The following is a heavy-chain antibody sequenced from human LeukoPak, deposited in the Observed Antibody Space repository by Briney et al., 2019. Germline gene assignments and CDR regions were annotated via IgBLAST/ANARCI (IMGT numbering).Heavy chain of an antibody. Sequence: SETLSLTCAVYGGSFSGYYWSWIRQPPGKGLEWIGEINHSGSTNYNPSLKGRVTISVDTSKNQFSLKLSSVTAADTAVYYCARLVGDSAGYWGQGTLVTVSS. CDR3: ARLVGDSAGY. D-gene: IGHD1-26*01. CDR1: GGSFSGYY. J-gene: IGHJ4*02. CDR2: INHSGST. V-gene: IGHV4-34*01.